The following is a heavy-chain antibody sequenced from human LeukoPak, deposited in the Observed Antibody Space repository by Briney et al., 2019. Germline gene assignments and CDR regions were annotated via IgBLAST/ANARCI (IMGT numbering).Heavy chain of an antibody. V-gene: IGHV3-74*01. Sequence: GGSLRLSCAASGFTFSSYWIHWVRQAPGKGLVWVSRISGDGGSTDYADSVKGRFTISRDNAKNTLYLQMNSLRAEDTAVYYCVRGGVDYWGQGTPVTVSS. CDR1: GFTFSSYW. CDR2: ISGDGGST. CDR3: VRGGVDY. D-gene: IGHD3-16*01. J-gene: IGHJ4*02.